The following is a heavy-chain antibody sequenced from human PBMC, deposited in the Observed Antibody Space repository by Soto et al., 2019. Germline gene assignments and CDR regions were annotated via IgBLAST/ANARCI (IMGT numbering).Heavy chain of an antibody. CDR3: ARDNRYSSGWAFDI. J-gene: IGHJ3*02. CDR2: ISAYNGNT. Sequence: ASVEVSCRASGYTFTSYGISWVRQAPGQGLEWMGWISAYNGNTNYAQKLQGRVTMTTDTSTGTAYMELRSLRSDDTAVYYCARDNRYSSGWAFDIWGQGTMVTVSS. V-gene: IGHV1-18*01. CDR1: GYTFTSYG. D-gene: IGHD6-19*01.